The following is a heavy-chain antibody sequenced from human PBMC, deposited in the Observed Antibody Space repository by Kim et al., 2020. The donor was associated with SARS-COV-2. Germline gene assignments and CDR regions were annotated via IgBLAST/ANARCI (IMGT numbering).Heavy chain of an antibody. J-gene: IGHJ4*02. Sequence: ADPGKGRFTICRENSKNTLYLQMNSLRAEDTAVYYWATTKFLEWSDFDYWGQGTLVTVSS. D-gene: IGHD3-3*01. V-gene: IGHV3-23*01. CDR3: ATTKFLEWSDFDY.